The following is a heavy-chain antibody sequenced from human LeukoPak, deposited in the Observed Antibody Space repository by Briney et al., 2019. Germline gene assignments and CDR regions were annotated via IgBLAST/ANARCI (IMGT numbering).Heavy chain of an antibody. CDR3: ARGYGYDSSGYCPRRYYYYMDV. V-gene: IGHV4-34*01. CDR2: INHSGST. CDR1: GGSFSGYY. Sequence: PSETLSLTCAVYGGSFSGYYWSWIRQPPGKGLEWIGEINHSGSTNYNPSLKSRVTISVDTSKNQFSLKLSSVTAADTAVYYCARGYGYDSSGYCPRRYYYYMDVWGKGTTVTVSS. D-gene: IGHD3-22*01. J-gene: IGHJ6*03.